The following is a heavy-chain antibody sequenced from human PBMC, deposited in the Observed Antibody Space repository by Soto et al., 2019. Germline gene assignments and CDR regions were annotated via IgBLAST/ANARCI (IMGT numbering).Heavy chain of an antibody. D-gene: IGHD6-19*01. CDR1: GFTFSSYA. CDR2: ISGSGGST. Sequence: PGGSLRLSCAASGFTFSSYAMSWVRQAPGKGLEWVSAISGSGGSTYYADSVKGRFTISRDNSKNTLYLQMNSLRAEDTAVYYCAKDQWLSPVAGYFDYWGQGTLVTVSS. J-gene: IGHJ4*02. CDR3: AKDQWLSPVAGYFDY. V-gene: IGHV3-23*01.